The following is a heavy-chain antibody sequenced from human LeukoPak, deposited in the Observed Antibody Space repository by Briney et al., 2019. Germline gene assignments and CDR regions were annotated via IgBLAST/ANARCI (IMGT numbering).Heavy chain of an antibody. CDR2: ISGNGGST. CDR1: GFTFSSYG. D-gene: IGHD3-22*01. Sequence: GGSLRLSCAASGFTFSSYGMHWVRQAPGKGLEWVSAISGNGGSTYYADSVKGRFTISRDNSKNTLYLQMNSLRAEDTAVYYCAKANLVNTFDYWGQGTLVTVSS. J-gene: IGHJ4*02. CDR3: AKANLVNTFDY. V-gene: IGHV3-23*01.